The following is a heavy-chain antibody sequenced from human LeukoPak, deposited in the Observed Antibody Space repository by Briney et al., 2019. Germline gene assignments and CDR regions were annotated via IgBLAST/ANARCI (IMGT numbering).Heavy chain of an antibody. D-gene: IGHD3-10*01. J-gene: IGHJ4*02. CDR1: GYTFSGTGWY. Sequence: DSVEVSCKASGYTFSGTGWYLYWLRQAPGQGLECMGWIHPNNGDTAYARKFEGRVAMTRDTSISTAYMELRRLRPDDTAVYFCARDGPAQMVDLDYWGQGTLVTVSS. CDR2: IHPNNGDT. V-gene: IGHV1-2*02. CDR3: ARDGPAQMVDLDY.